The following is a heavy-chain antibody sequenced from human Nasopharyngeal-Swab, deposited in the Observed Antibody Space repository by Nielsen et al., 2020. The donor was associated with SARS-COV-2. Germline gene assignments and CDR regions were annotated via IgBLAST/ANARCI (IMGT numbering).Heavy chain of an antibody. CDR3: ARRETASSWYFDS. J-gene: IGHJ4*01. V-gene: IGHV4-39*07. Sequence: WIRQPPGKGLEWIGGVYHSGYTYYNPSLRSRVTISADTSKNQFSLRLTSMTAADTAVYFCARRETASSWYFDSWGRGTLVTVSS. D-gene: IGHD6-13*01. CDR2: VYHSGYT.